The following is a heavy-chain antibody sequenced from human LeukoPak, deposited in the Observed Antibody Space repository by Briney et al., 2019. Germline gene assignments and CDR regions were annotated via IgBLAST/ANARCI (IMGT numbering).Heavy chain of an antibody. J-gene: IGHJ4*02. CDR1: GGAISSYY. V-gene: IGHV4-4*07. CDR3: ARGRGESGSSYWTHFDY. D-gene: IGHD1-26*01. CDR2: IYSSGST. Sequence: PSETLSLTCTVSGGAISSYYWSWLPQPAGKGREGLARIYSSGSTNYNHSLKSRVTMSVDTSKNQFSLNLSSVTAADTAVYYCARGRGESGSSYWTHFDYWGQGTLVTVSS.